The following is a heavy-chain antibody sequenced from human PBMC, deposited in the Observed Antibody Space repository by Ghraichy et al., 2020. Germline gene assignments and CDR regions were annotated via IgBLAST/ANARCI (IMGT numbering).Heavy chain of an antibody. CDR1: GGSFSGYY. CDR3: ARGGVVVVPAGRDFDY. Sequence: GSLRLSCAVYGGSFSGYYWSWIRQPPGKGLEWIGEINHSGSTNYNPSLKSRVTISVDTSKNQFSLKLSSVTAADTAVYYCARGGVVVVPAGRDFDYWGQGTLVTVSS. D-gene: IGHD2-2*01. V-gene: IGHV4-34*01. CDR2: INHSGST. J-gene: IGHJ4*02.